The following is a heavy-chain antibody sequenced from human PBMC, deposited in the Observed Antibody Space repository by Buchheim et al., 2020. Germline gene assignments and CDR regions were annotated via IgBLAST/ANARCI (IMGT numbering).Heavy chain of an antibody. Sequence: EVQLVESGGGLVQPGGSLRLSCAASGFTFSSYSMNWVRQAPGKGLEWVSYISSSSSTIYYADSVKGRLTISRDNAKNSLYLQMNSLRAEDTAVYYCARERRYFDWLYDYWGQGTL. CDR2: ISSSSSTI. CDR3: ARERRYFDWLYDY. D-gene: IGHD3-9*01. CDR1: GFTFSSYS. V-gene: IGHV3-48*01. J-gene: IGHJ4*02.